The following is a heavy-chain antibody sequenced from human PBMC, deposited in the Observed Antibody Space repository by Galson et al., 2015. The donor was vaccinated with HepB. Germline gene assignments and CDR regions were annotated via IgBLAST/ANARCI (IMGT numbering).Heavy chain of an antibody. CDR2: IYYTGST. CDR1: GGSISSYY. J-gene: IGHJ4*02. Sequence: LSLTCAVSGGSISSYYWSWIRQPPGKGLEWIGYIYYTGSTNYNPSLKSRVTISVDTSKNQFSLMLSSVTAADTAVYYCARGPAVVAPFDYWGQGTLVTVSS. CDR3: ARGPAVVAPFDY. D-gene: IGHD2-21*01. V-gene: IGHV4-59*01.